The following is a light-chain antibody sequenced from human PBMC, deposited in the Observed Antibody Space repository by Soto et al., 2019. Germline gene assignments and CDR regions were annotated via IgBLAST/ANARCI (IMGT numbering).Light chain of an antibody. J-gene: IGLJ2*01. CDR3: SSYAGSKNVIL. CDR1: TSDVGGYNY. Sequence: QSVLTQPPSASGSPGQSVTISCTGTTSDVGGYNYVSWYQLHPGKVPKLIISEVNKRPSEVPDRFSGSKSGSTASLTVSGLQAEDEGEYFCSSYAGSKNVILFGGGTKLTVL. V-gene: IGLV2-8*01. CDR2: EVN.